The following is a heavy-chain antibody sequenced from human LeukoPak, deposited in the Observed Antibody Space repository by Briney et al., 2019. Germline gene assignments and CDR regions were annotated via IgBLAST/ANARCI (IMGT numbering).Heavy chain of an antibody. Sequence: GRSLRLSCVATGFTFSSYAMHWVRQAPGKGLEWVAGTSYNGNNKSYADSVKGRFSISRDNSKNTLYLQMDSLRAEDTAVYYCAKGDNYYDSSGYYHVRALFDYWGQGALVTVSS. CDR2: TSYNGNNK. J-gene: IGHJ4*02. D-gene: IGHD3-22*01. V-gene: IGHV3-30*04. CDR3: AKGDNYYDSSGYYHVRALFDY. CDR1: GFTFSSYA.